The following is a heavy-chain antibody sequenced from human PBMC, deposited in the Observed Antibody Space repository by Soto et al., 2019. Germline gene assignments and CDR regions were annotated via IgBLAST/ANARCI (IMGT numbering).Heavy chain of an antibody. V-gene: IGHV3-23*01. D-gene: IGHD1-26*01. CDR1: GFTFSSYA. J-gene: IGHJ4*02. Sequence: GGSLRLSCAASGFTFSSYAMSWVRQAPGKGLEWVSAISGSVGSTYYADSVKGRFTISRDNSKNTLYLQMNSLRAEDTAVYYCAKVGERVGATRDDYWGQGTLVTVSS. CDR2: ISGSVGST. CDR3: AKVGERVGATRDDY.